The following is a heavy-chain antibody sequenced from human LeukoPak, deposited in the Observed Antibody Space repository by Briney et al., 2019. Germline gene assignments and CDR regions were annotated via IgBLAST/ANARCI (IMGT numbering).Heavy chain of an antibody. J-gene: IGHJ4*02. CDR3: AKDGAPKIYYVDTAMVFRD. CDR2: ISSSGSTI. Sequence: PGGSLRLSCAASGFTFSDYYMSWIRQAPGKGLEWVSYISSSGSTIYYADSVKGRFTISRDNSKNTLYLQMNSLRAEDTAVYYCAKDGAPKIYYVDTAMVFRDWGQGTLVTVSS. V-gene: IGHV3-11*04. CDR1: GFTFSDYY. D-gene: IGHD5-18*01.